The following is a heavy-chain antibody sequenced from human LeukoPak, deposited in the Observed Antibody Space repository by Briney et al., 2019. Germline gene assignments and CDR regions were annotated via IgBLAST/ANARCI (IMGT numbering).Heavy chain of an antibody. D-gene: IGHD2-2*01. CDR2: ISSSSSYI. Sequence: GGSLRLPCAASGFTFSSYSMNWVRQAPGKGLEWVSSISSSSSYIYYADSVKGRFTISRDNAKNSLYLQMNSLRAEDTAVYYCASLGYCSSTSCFTTGLYGMDVWGQGTTVTVSS. J-gene: IGHJ6*02. CDR1: GFTFSSYS. V-gene: IGHV3-21*01. CDR3: ASLGYCSSTSCFTTGLYGMDV.